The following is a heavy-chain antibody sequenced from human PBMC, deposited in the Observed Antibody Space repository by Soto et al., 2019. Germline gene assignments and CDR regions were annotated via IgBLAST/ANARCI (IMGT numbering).Heavy chain of an antibody. V-gene: IGHV4-30-2*01. CDR3: AKARAIYGSGSSAPTNYYGMDV. CDR2: IYHSGST. J-gene: IGHJ6*02. CDR1: GGSISSGGYS. D-gene: IGHD3-10*01. Sequence: SETLSLTCAVSGGSISSGGYSWSWIRQPPGKGLEWIGYIYHSGSTYYNPSLKSRVTISVDRSKNQFSLKLSSVTAADTAVYYCAKARAIYGSGSSAPTNYYGMDVWGQGTTVTVSS.